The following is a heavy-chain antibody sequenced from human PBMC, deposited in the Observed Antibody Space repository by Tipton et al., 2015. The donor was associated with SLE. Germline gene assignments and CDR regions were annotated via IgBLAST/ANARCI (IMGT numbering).Heavy chain of an antibody. D-gene: IGHD1-26*01. J-gene: IGHJ4*02. Sequence: SLRLSYAASRFTFSAYPMHWVRQAPGKGLEWVAVILHDGSNKYYADSVKGRFTISRDNSKNTLYLQMNGLRAEDTAVYYCARDVVGATEGLDYWGQGTLVTVSS. CDR3: ARDVVGATEGLDY. CDR1: RFTFSAYP. V-gene: IGHV3-30*04. CDR2: ILHDGSNK.